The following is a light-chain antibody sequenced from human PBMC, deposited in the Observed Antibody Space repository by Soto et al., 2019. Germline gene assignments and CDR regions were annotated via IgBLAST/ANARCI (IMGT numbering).Light chain of an antibody. Sequence: EIVMTQSPGTLSVSPGERATLSCRASQSVSSKLVWYQQKPGQAPRLLIYGASTRATGIPARFSGSGSGTEFTLTISGLQSEDFADYYCQQYNNWPRTFGQGTKVEVK. J-gene: IGKJ1*01. CDR2: GAS. V-gene: IGKV3-15*01. CDR3: QQYNNWPRT. CDR1: QSVSSK.